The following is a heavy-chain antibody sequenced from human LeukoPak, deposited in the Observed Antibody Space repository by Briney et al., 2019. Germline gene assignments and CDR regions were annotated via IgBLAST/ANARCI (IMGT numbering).Heavy chain of an antibody. V-gene: IGHV3-23*01. CDR2: FSGSGGTT. Sequence: GGSLRLSCAASGFIVNDNYMTWVRQAPGRGLEWVSGFSGSGGTTYYADSVKGRFTISRDNSKNTLYLQMNSLRAEDTAVYYCANGNRCTSPNCLGYYYFYMDVWGKGTTVTVSS. CDR1: GFIVNDNY. J-gene: IGHJ6*03. CDR3: ANGNRCTSPNCLGYYYFYMDV. D-gene: IGHD2-8*01.